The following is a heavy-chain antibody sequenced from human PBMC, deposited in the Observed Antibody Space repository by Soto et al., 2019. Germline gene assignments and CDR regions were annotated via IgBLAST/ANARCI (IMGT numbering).Heavy chain of an antibody. CDR3: AKGGLTTVVRNY. V-gene: IGHV3-23*01. J-gene: IGHJ4*02. CDR1: GFTFSRYA. CDR2: ISGSGGST. Sequence: EVQLLESGGSLVQPGGSLRLSCAASGFTFSRYAMSWVRQAPGKGLEWVSAISGSGGSTYYADSVKGRFTISRDNSKNTLYLQMNCLRAEDTAVYYFAKGGLTTVVRNYWGQGTLVTVSS. D-gene: IGHD4-17*01.